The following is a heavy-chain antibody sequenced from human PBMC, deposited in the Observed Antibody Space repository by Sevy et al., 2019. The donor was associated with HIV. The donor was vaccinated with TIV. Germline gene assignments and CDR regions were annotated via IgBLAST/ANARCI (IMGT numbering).Heavy chain of an antibody. Sequence: ASVKVSCKASGYTVTSYGISWVRQAPGQGLEWMGWTSAYNGNTNYAQKLQGRVTMTTDTSTSTAYMELRSLRSDDTAVYYCARDLGCSSTSCYYPYYYYGMDVWGQGTTVTVSS. D-gene: IGHD2-2*01. J-gene: IGHJ6*02. CDR2: TSAYNGNT. CDR3: ARDLGCSSTSCYYPYYYYGMDV. V-gene: IGHV1-18*01. CDR1: GYTVTSYG.